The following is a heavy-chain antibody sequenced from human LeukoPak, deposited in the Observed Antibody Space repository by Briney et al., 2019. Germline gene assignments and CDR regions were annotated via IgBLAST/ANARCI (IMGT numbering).Heavy chain of an antibody. CDR2: ISSSSYI. CDR1: GFTFSSYS. CDR3: ARAHSTSYYFDY. V-gene: IGHV3-21*01. D-gene: IGHD2-2*01. J-gene: IGHJ4*02. Sequence: GGSLRLSCAASGFTFSSYSMNWVRQAPGKGLEWVSSISSSSYIYYADSVKGRFTISRDNAKNSLYLQMNSLRAEDTAVYYCARAHSTSYYFDYWGQGTLVTVSS.